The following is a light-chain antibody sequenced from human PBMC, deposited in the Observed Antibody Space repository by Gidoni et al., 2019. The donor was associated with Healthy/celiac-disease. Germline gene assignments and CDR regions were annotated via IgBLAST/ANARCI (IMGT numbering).Light chain of an antibody. J-gene: IGKJ2*01. CDR3: QQSLIAPHT. CDR2: AAS. Sequence: DIQMTQSPSSLSASVGDRVTITCRASQSISSYLNWYQQKPGKAPKLLIYAASSLQSGVPSKVSGSGSGTDFTLTISSLQPEDFATYYCQQSLIAPHTCGQGTKLEIK. CDR1: QSISSY. V-gene: IGKV1-39*01.